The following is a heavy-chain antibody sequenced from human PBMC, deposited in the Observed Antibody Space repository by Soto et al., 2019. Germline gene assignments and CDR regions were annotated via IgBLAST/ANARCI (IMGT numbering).Heavy chain of an antibody. V-gene: IGHV3-23*01. CDR3: AKDAELRLGELSFKYYFDY. J-gene: IGHJ4*02. D-gene: IGHD3-16*02. CDR2: ISGSGGST. CDR1: GFTFSNYA. Sequence: EVQLLESGGGLMQPGGSLRLSCAASGFTFSNYAMSWVRQAPGKGLEWVSAISGSGGSTYYADSVSGRFTISRDNSKNMLYLQMNSLRAEDTAVYYCAKDAELRLGELSFKYYFDYWGQGTLVTVSS.